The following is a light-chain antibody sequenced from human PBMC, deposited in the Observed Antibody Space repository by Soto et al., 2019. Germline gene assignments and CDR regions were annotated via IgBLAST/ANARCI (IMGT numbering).Light chain of an antibody. V-gene: IGKV3-20*01. CDR3: QQYGISPRT. J-gene: IGKJ1*01. CDR1: QSVASNN. CDR2: GAS. Sequence: EIVLTQSPGTLSLSPGERATLSCRASQSVASNNLAWYQQIPGQSPRILIYGASSRATGIPDRFSGSGSGTDFTLTISRLEPEDFAVYYCQQYGISPRTFGQGTRVEIK.